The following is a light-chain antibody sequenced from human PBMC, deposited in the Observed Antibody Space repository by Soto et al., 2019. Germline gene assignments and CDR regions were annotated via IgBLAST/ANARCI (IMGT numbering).Light chain of an antibody. CDR3: QKYNSGLGT. CDR1: QGISNY. V-gene: IGKV1-27*01. Sequence: DIRMTQSPSSLSASVGDRVTITCRASQGISNYLAWYQQKPGKVPKLLIYGASTLQSGVPSRFSGSGSGTDFTLTISSLQPEDVATYYCQKYNSGLGTFGQGTKVEIK. CDR2: GAS. J-gene: IGKJ1*01.